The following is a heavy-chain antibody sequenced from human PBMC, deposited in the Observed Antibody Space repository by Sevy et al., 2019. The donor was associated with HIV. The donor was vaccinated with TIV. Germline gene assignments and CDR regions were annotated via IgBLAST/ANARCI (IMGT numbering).Heavy chain of an antibody. CDR3: TTDWCSGTTWVRAFDL. Sequence: GGSLRLSCAASGFPFSDAWMNWVRQAPGKGLEWVGLIKNENEGGTTDYAAPVKGRFTISRDDSNNTLFLQMSSLKTEDTAIYYCTTDWCSGTTWVRAFDLWGQGTMVTVSS. J-gene: IGHJ3*01. CDR1: GFPFSDAW. V-gene: IGHV3-15*01. CDR2: IKNENEGGTT. D-gene: IGHD1-7*01.